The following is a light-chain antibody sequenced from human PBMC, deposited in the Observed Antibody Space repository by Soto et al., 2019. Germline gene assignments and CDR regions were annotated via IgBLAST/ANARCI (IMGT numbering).Light chain of an antibody. CDR1: QSVSSY. J-gene: IGKJ4*01. V-gene: IGKV3-11*01. CDR2: DAS. CDR3: QQRSNWPRT. Sequence: IVLTQSPATLSLSPGETATLSCRASQSVSSYLAWYQQKPGQTPRLLIYDASNRATGIPARFSGSGSGTDFTLNISRLEPEDFEVYYCQQRSNWPRTFGGGTKVENK.